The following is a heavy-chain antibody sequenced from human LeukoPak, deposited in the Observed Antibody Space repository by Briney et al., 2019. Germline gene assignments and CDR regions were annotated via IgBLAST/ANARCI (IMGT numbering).Heavy chain of an antibody. CDR2: IYYSGTT. Sequence: SETLSLTCTVSGGSISSSSYYWGWIRQPPGKGLEWIGSIYYSGTTFYNSSLKSRVTISVDTSKNQFSLKLTPVTAADTAVYYCARQVAGLFHFDYWGQGTLVTVSS. CDR1: GGSISSSSYY. D-gene: IGHD6-19*01. V-gene: IGHV4-39*01. J-gene: IGHJ4*02. CDR3: ARQVAGLFHFDY.